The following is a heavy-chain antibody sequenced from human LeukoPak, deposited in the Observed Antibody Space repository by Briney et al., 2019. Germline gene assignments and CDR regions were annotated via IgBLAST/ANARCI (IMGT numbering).Heavy chain of an antibody. Sequence: ASVKVSCKASGYTFASYYMHWVRQAPGQGLEWMGIINPSGGSTSYAQKFQGRVTMTRDTSTSTVYMELSSLRSEDTAVYYCARVGYDFWSGYPPPYYYGMDVWGQGTTVTVSS. V-gene: IGHV1-46*01. J-gene: IGHJ6*02. CDR2: INPSGGST. CDR1: GYTFASYY. CDR3: ARVGYDFWSGYPPPYYYGMDV. D-gene: IGHD3-3*01.